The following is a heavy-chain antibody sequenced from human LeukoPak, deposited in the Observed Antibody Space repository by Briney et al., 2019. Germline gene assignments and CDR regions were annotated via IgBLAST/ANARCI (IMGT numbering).Heavy chain of an antibody. D-gene: IGHD6-6*01. CDR2: IIPIFGTA. J-gene: IGHJ3*02. CDR1: GGTFSSYA. CDR3: ARVVEYSSSSGAFDI. V-gene: IGHV1-69*05. Sequence: ASVKVSCKASGGTFSSYAISWVRQAPGQGLEWMGGIIPIFGTANYAQKFQGRVTITTDESTSTAYMELSSLRSEDTAVYYCARVVEYSSSSGAFDIWGQGTMVTVSS.